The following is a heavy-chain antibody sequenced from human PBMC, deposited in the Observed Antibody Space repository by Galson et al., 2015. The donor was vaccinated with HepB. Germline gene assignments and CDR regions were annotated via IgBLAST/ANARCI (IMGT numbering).Heavy chain of an antibody. Sequence: SVKVSCKASGYNFATYGISWVRQAPGQGLEWMGWISAFDGNIEYSQKVQNRVTMTTDTSTSTAYMELRSLTLDDTAVYYCARVSTSWVGELSANYYYMDVWAKGTTVTVSS. CDR3: ARVSTSWVGELSANYYYMDV. CDR2: ISAFDGNI. CDR1: GYNFATYG. V-gene: IGHV1-18*01. D-gene: IGHD3-10*01. J-gene: IGHJ6*03.